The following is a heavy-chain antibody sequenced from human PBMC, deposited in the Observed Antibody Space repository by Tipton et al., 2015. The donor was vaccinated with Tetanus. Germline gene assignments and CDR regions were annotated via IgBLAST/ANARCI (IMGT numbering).Heavy chain of an antibody. J-gene: IGHJ3*02. CDR2: ISSSSSYI. Sequence: SLRLSCAASGFTFSSYSVNWVRQAPGKGLEWVSSISSSSSYIYYADSVKGRFTISRDNAKNSLYLQMNSLRAEDTAVYYCARAFRPSDAFDIWGQGTMVTVSS. V-gene: IGHV3-21*01. CDR3: ARAFRPSDAFDI. CDR1: GFTFSSYS.